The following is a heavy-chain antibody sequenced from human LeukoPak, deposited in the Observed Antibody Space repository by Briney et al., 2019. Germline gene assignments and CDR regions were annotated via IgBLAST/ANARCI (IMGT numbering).Heavy chain of an antibody. Sequence: ASVKVSCKASGYTFTGYYMHWVRQAPGQGLEWMGWINPNSGGTNYAQKFQGRVTMTRDTSISTAYMELSSLKSDDTALYCCARRAVYYYYGMDVWGQGTTVTVSS. D-gene: IGHD6-25*01. CDR2: INPNSGGT. CDR3: ARRAVYYYYGMDV. CDR1: GYTFTGYY. V-gene: IGHV1-2*02. J-gene: IGHJ6*02.